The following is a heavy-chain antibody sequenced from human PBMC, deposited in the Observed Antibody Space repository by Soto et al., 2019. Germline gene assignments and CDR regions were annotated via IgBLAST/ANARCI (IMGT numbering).Heavy chain of an antibody. V-gene: IGHV3-49*04. CDR3: TAGKLYPSLDFDY. J-gene: IGHJ4*02. CDR1: GVTFNDYT. Sequence: GSMSLACTASGVTFNDYTLSWVRQAPGKGLEWVGFIRSKAYGGTTEYAASVKGRFTISRDDSKSIAYLQMNSLKTEDTAVYYCTAGKLYPSLDFDYWGQGTLVTVSS. D-gene: IGHD2-8*01. CDR2: IRSKAYGGTT.